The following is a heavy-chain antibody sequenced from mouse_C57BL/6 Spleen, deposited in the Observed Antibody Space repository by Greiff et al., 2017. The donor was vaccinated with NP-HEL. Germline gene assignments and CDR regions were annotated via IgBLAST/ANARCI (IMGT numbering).Heavy chain of an antibody. CDR1: GYAFSSYW. CDR3: ARSEDYAMDY. Sequence: VHLVESGAELVKPGASVKISCKASGYAFSSYWMNWVKQRPGKGLEWIGQIYPGDGDTNYNGKFKGKATLTADKSSSTAYMQLSSLTSEDSAVYFCARSEDYAMDYWGQGTSVTVSS. V-gene: IGHV1-80*01. J-gene: IGHJ4*01. CDR2: IYPGDGDT.